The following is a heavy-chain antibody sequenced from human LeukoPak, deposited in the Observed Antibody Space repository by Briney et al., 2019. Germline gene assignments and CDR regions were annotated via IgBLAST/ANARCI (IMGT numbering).Heavy chain of an antibody. CDR2: ISSSSRTI. CDR3: AKGHYYDSSGYLDY. CDR1: GFTFSSYS. D-gene: IGHD3-22*01. V-gene: IGHV3-48*01. J-gene: IGHJ4*02. Sequence: GGSLRLSCAASGFTFSSYSMNWVRQAPGKGLEWVSYISSSSRTIYYADSVKGRFTMSRDNAKNSLYLQMNSLRAEDTAVYYCAKGHYYDSSGYLDYWGQGTLVTVSS.